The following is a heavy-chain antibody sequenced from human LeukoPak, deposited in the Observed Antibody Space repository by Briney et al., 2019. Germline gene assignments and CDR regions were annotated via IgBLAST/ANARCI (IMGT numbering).Heavy chain of an antibody. J-gene: IGHJ5*02. CDR2: ISYDGSNK. CDR1: GFTFSSYA. CDR3: AKDILPVVTAGWFDP. Sequence: GGSLRLSCAASGFTFSSYAMHWVRQAPGKGLEWVAVISYDGSNKYYADSVKGRFTISRDNSKNTLYLQMNSLRAEDTALYYCAKDILPVVTAGWFDPWGQGTLVTVSS. D-gene: IGHD2-21*02. V-gene: IGHV3-30-3*01.